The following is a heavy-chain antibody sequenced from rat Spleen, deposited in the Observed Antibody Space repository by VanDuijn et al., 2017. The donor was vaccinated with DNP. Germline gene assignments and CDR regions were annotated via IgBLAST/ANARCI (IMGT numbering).Heavy chain of an antibody. J-gene: IGHJ2*01. CDR1: GFPFSDYD. V-gene: IGHV5S13*01. Sequence: EVQLVESGGGLVQPGGSLKLSCAASGFPFSDYDMAWVRPAPMKGLEWVAALSSTGVVTYYRNSVRGRFTVSRDNRKNILYLQMDSLRSEDTATYYCTKRWYGSFDYWGQGVMVTVSP. D-gene: IGHD1-11*01. CDR3: TKRWYGSFDY. CDR2: LSSTGVVT.